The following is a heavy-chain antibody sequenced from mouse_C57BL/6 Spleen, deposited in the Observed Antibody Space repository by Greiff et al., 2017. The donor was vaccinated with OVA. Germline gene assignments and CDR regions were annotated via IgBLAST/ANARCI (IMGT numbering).Heavy chain of an antibody. Sequence: EVKLMESGPGLVKPSQSLSLTCSVTGYSITSGYYWNWIRQFPGNKLEWMGYISYDGSNNYNPSLKNRISITRDTSKNQFFLKLNSVTTEDTATYYCAVGDSIWFAYWGQGTLVTVSA. CDR3: AVGDSIWFAY. CDR1: GYSITSGYY. CDR2: ISYDGSN. J-gene: IGHJ3*01. V-gene: IGHV3-6*01. D-gene: IGHD2-10*02.